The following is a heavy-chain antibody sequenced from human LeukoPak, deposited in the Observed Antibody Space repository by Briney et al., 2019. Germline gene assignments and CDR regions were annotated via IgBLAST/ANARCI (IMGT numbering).Heavy chain of an antibody. J-gene: IGHJ4*02. CDR2: TSYDGSNK. V-gene: IGHV3-30*18. D-gene: IGHD4-23*01. Sequence: GGSLRLSCAASGFTFSSYGMPWVRQAPGKGLEWVAVTSYDGSNKYYADSVKGRFTISRDNSKNTLYLQMNSLRAEDTAVYYCAKGGDYGGIFDYWGQGTLVTVSS. CDR3: AKGGDYGGIFDY. CDR1: GFTFSSYG.